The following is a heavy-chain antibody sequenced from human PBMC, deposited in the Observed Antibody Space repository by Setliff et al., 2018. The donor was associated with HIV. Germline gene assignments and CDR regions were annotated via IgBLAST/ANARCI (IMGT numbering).Heavy chain of an antibody. J-gene: IGHJ5*02. CDR1: GASIRNYY. Sequence: SETLSLTCTVSGASIRNYYWSWVRQPPGKGLEWIGYIYNSGITNYNPSLESRVTISVDTSKNQFSLKVSSVTAADTAVYYCAREGLAVAGLNWFDPWGQGTLVTVSS. D-gene: IGHD6-19*01. V-gene: IGHV4-59*01. CDR3: AREGLAVAGLNWFDP. CDR2: IYNSGIT.